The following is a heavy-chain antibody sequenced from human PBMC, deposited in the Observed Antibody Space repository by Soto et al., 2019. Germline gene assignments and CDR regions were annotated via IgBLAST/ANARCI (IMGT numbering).Heavy chain of an antibody. Sequence: EVQLVESGGGLVKPGGSLRLSCAASGFTFSSYSMNWVRQAPGKGLEWVSSISSSSSYIYYADSVKGRFTISRDNAKNALYLQKNSLRAEDTAVYYCARDQRTTVTTRGYYYYYMDVWGKGTTVTVSS. J-gene: IGHJ6*03. D-gene: IGHD4-4*01. V-gene: IGHV3-21*01. CDR1: GFTFSSYS. CDR3: ARDQRTTVTTRGYYYYYMDV. CDR2: ISSSSSYI.